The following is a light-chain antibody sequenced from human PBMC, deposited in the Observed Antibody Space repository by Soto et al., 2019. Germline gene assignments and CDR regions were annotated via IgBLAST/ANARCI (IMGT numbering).Light chain of an antibody. V-gene: IGKV3-20*01. J-gene: IGKJ2*01. CDR1: QSVSSTY. CDR3: LQDYNYPYT. CDR2: GAS. Sequence: EIVLTQSPGTLSLSPGERATLSCRASQSVSSTYLAWYQQKPGQAPRLLIFGASSRATGIPDRFSGSGSGTDFTLTISRLEPEDFAVYYCLQDYNYPYTFGQGTKLDIK.